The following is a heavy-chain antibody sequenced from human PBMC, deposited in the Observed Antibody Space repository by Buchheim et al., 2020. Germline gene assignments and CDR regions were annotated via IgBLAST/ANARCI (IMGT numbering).Heavy chain of an antibody. CDR1: GFTFSSYG. D-gene: IGHD1-1*01. CDR3: AKGGTTGWFDP. J-gene: IGHJ5*02. CDR2: ISYDGSNK. V-gene: IGHV3-30*18. Sequence: QVQLVESGGGVVQPGRSLRLSCAASGFTFSSYGMHWVRQAPGKGLEWVAVISYDGSNKYYADSVKGRFTISRDNSKNTLYLQMNSLRAEDTAVYYCAKGGTTGWFDPWGQGTL.